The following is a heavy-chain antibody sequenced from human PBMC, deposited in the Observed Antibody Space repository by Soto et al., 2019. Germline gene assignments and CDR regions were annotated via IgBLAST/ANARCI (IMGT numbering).Heavy chain of an antibody. V-gene: IGHV1-2*02. CDR2: INPNSGGT. Sequence: GASVKVSCKASGYTFTGYCMHWVRQAPGQGLEWMGWINPNSGGTNYAQKFQGRVTMTRDTSISTAYMEPSRLRSDDTAVYYCARGAADLGYYYYYGMDVWGQGTTVTVSS. CDR1: GYTFTGYC. D-gene: IGHD6-13*01. CDR3: ARGAADLGYYYYYGMDV. J-gene: IGHJ6*02.